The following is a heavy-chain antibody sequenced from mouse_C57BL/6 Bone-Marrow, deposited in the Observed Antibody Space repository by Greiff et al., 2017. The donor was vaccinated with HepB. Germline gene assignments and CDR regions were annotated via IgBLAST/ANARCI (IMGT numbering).Heavy chain of an antibody. V-gene: IGHV5-12*01. Sequence: EVKLMESGGGLVQPGGSLKLSCAASGFTFSDYYMYWVRQTPEKRLEWVAYISNGGGSTYYPDTVKGRFTISRDNAKNTLYLQMSRLKSEDTAMYYCARHYYSNLSWFAYWGQGTLVTVSA. CDR1: GFTFSDYY. CDR2: ISNGGGST. D-gene: IGHD2-5*01. CDR3: ARHYYSNLSWFAY. J-gene: IGHJ3*01.